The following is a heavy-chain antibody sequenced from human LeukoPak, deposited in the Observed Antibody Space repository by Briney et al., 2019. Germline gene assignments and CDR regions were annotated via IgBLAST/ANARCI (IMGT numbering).Heavy chain of an antibody. Sequence: SETLSLTCTASGGSISSSSYYWGWIRQPPGKGLEWIGSIYYSGSTYYNPSLKSRVTISVDTSKNQFSLKLSSVTAADTAVYYCARPKSDAFDIWGQGTMVTVSS. V-gene: IGHV4-39*01. CDR3: ARPKSDAFDI. CDR1: GGSISSSSYY. CDR2: IYYSGST. J-gene: IGHJ3*02.